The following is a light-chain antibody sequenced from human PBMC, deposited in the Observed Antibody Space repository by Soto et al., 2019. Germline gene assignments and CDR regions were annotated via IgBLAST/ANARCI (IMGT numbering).Light chain of an antibody. Sequence: EIVLTQSPGTLSLSPGERATLSCRASQSVSSSYLAWYQQKPGQAPRLLIYGASSRATGIPDRFSGSGSGTDFTLTISRLEPEDVAVYYFHQYGSSPWTFGQGNKVEIK. CDR3: HQYGSSPWT. V-gene: IGKV3-20*01. J-gene: IGKJ1*01. CDR2: GAS. CDR1: QSVSSSY.